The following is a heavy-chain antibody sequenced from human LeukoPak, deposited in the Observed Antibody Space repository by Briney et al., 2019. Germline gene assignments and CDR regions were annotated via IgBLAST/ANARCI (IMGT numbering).Heavy chain of an antibody. Sequence: PGGSLRLSCAASGFTFSAYYISWIRQAPGKGLEWVSYISSSGRIIKYADSVKGRFTISRDNSKNTLFLQMNSLRADDTAVYYCAVTGYSSRSPNVWGQGTMVTVSS. CDR1: GFTFSAYY. CDR2: ISSSGRII. CDR3: AVTGYSSRSPNV. D-gene: IGHD6-13*01. J-gene: IGHJ3*01. V-gene: IGHV3-11*01.